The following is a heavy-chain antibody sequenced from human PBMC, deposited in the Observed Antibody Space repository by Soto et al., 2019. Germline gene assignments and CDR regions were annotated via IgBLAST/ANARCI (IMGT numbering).Heavy chain of an antibody. CDR1: GFTFSSYA. CDR3: SSARPGVGFDY. J-gene: IGHJ4*02. D-gene: IGHD6-6*01. V-gene: IGHV3-30-3*01. Sequence: QVQLVESGGGVVQPGRSLRLSCAASGFTFSSYAMHWVRQAPGKGLERVAVISYDGSNKYYADSVKGRFTISIDNSKNPLYLQMNSLRAEDTAVYYCSSARPGVGFDYWGQGTLVTVSS. CDR2: ISYDGSNK.